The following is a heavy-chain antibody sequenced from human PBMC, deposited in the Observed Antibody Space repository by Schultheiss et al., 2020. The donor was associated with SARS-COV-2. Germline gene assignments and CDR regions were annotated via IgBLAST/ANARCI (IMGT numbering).Heavy chain of an antibody. J-gene: IGHJ4*02. CDR3: ARSKDYYDSGLLDY. D-gene: IGHD3-22*01. CDR2: IYYNGNT. V-gene: IGHV4-30-4*01. CDR1: GGSISSGDYY. Sequence: SETLSLTCTVSGGSISSGDYYWSWIRQPPGKGLEWIGSIYYNGNTYYKPSLKSRVTISVDTSKNQFSLKLSSVTAADTAVYYCARSKDYYDSGLLDYWGQGTLVTVSS.